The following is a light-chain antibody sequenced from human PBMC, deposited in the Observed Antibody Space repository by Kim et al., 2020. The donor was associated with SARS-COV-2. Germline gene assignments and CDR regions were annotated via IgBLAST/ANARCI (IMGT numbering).Light chain of an antibody. CDR2: YDS. CDR3: QVWDRTWV. J-gene: IGLJ3*02. V-gene: IGLV3-21*04. CDR1: NIGSKS. Sequence: SYELTQPPSVSVAPGKTARITCGGNNIGSKSVHWYHQKPGQAPVLVMYYDSDRPSGIPERFSGSKSGNAATLTISRVEAGDEADYYCQVWDRTWVFGEGTQLTVL.